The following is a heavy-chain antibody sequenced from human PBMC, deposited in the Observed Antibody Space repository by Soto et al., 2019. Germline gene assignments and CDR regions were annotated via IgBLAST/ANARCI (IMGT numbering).Heavy chain of an antibody. D-gene: IGHD5-18*01. Sequence: EVQLLESGGGLVQPGGSLRLSCAASGFTFSSYAMSWVRQAPGKGLEWVSAISGSGGSTYYADSVKGRFTISRDNSKNTLYLQMTSLRAEDTAVYYWAKDGGYSYGYSPRYYYGMDVWGQGTTVTVSS. CDR3: AKDGGYSYGYSPRYYYGMDV. V-gene: IGHV3-23*01. CDR1: GFTFSSYA. CDR2: ISGSGGST. J-gene: IGHJ6*02.